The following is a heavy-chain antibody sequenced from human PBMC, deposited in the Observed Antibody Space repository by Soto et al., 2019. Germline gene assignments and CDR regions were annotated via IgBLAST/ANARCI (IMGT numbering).Heavy chain of an antibody. D-gene: IGHD3-10*01. CDR2: IDEYGNTI. CDR1: GFTFSSYW. J-gene: IGHJ4*02. CDR3: TRDIGGKGAY. V-gene: IGHV3-74*01. Sequence: LRLSCPASGFTFSSYWMHWVRQVPGKGLLWVSRIDEYGNTINYADSVKGRFTISRDNARNTLYLEMNSLRAEDTALYYCTRDIGGKGAYWGPGTLVIVSS.